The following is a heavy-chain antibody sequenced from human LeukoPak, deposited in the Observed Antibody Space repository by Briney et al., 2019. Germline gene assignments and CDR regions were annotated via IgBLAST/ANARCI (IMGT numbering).Heavy chain of an antibody. CDR2: MNPNSGKT. J-gene: IGHJ6*03. D-gene: IGHD2-2*01. Sequence: ASVKVSCKASGYTFTGYYMHWVRQAPAQGLEWMGRMNPNSGKTGYAQKFQGRVTMTRNTSISTAYMELSSLRSEDTAVYYCARGLSSTSCLSWCDYYYYMDVWGKGTTVTVSS. CDR1: GYTFTGYY. V-gene: IGHV1-8*02. CDR3: ARGLSSTSCLSWCDYYYYMDV.